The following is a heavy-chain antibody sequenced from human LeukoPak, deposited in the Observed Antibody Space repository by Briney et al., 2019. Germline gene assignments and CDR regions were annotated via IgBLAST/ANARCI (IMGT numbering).Heavy chain of an antibody. CDR2: ISSSGSTI. CDR1: GFTFSSYS. CDR3: ARSLSYYYDSSGYYYY. J-gene: IGHJ4*02. D-gene: IGHD3-22*01. Sequence: PGGSLRLSCAASGFTFSSYSMNWVRQAPGKGLEWVSYISSSGSTIYYADSVKGRFTISRDNAKNSLYLQMNSLRAEDTAVYYCARSLSYYYDSSGYYYYWGQGTLVTVSS. V-gene: IGHV3-48*04.